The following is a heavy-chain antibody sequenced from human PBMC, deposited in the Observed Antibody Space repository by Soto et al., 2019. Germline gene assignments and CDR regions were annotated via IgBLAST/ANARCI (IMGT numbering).Heavy chain of an antibody. CDR3: ARDYMVRGVMRWFDP. J-gene: IGHJ5*02. V-gene: IGHV4-4*02. CDR1: GGSISSSNW. Sequence: QVQLQESGPGLVKPSGTLSLTCAVSGGSISSSNWWSWVRQPPGKGLEWIGEIYHSGSTNYNPSLKSRVTISVDKSKNQFSLKLRSVTGADTAVYYCARDYMVRGVMRWFDPWGQGTLVTVSS. CDR2: IYHSGST. D-gene: IGHD3-10*01.